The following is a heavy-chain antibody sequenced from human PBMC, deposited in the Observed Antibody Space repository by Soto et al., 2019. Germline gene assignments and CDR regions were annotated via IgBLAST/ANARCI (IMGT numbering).Heavy chain of an antibody. V-gene: IGHV3-23*01. CDR2: ISASGGST. CDR1: GFAFSSYT. CDR3: AKDSGRFARGWEYYDF. Sequence: PGGSLRLSCSASGFAFSSYTMSWVRQTPGKGLEWVSSISASGGSTYYGYSLKGRFTISRDNSKNTLNLHIKSLGVEDSAVYYCAKDSGRFARGWEYYDFWAQGTQVTVSS. D-gene: IGHD6-19*01. J-gene: IGHJ4*02.